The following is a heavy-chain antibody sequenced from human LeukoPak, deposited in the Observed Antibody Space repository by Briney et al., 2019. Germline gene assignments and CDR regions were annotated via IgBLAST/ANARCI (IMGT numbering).Heavy chain of an antibody. Sequence: PSETLSLTCSVSNGSISSSRYFWGWIRQPPGKGLEWYGSIYYSGSTYYNPSLKSRVTISADTTKNQFYLKLRSVTAAETAVYYCARGLLVTIGVAVPFTYWGQGTLVTVSS. CDR1: NGSISSSRYF. CDR3: ARGLLVTIGVAVPFTY. J-gene: IGHJ4*02. D-gene: IGHD6-19*01. V-gene: IGHV4-39*07. CDR2: IYYSGST.